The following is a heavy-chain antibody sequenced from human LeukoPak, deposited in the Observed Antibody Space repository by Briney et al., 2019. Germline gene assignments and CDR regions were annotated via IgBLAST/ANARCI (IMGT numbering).Heavy chain of an antibody. D-gene: IGHD3-3*01. CDR2: IIPIFGTA. CDR1: GGTFSSYA. J-gene: IGHJ6*03. CDR3: AQYYDFWSGLYYMDV. Sequence: SVKVSCKASGGTFSSYAISWVRQAPGQGLEWMGGIIPIFGTANYAQKSQGRVTITADESTSTAYMELSSLRSEDTAVYYCAQYYDFWSGLYYMDVWGKGTTVTVSS. V-gene: IGHV1-69*13.